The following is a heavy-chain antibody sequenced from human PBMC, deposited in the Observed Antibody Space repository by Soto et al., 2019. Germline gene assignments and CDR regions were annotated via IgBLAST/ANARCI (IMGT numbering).Heavy chain of an antibody. Sequence: EVQLVESGGGLVQFGGSLRLSCAASGFTFSSSWMNWVRQAPGKGLEWVANIKADGSEKYYVDSVKGRFTISRDNAQNALYLQMNSLGAEYTAIYYCARDLRIATRPVLDNWGQGTLVSVSS. J-gene: IGHJ4*02. V-gene: IGHV3-7*01. CDR3: ARDLRIATRPVLDN. CDR1: GFTFSSSW. CDR2: IKADGSEK. D-gene: IGHD6-6*01.